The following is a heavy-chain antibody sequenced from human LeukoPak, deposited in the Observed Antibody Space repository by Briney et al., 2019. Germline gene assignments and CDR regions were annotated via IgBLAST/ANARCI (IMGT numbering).Heavy chain of an antibody. CDR3: AKDSDISDP. CDR2: ISYDGSNK. D-gene: IGHD3-9*01. CDR1: GFTFSSYA. V-gene: IGHV3-30*04. J-gene: IGHJ5*02. Sequence: GGSLRLSCAASGFTFSSYAMHWVRQAPGKGLEWVAVISYDGSNKYYADSVKGRFTISRDDSKNTLYLQMNSLRAEDTAVYYCAKDSDISDPWGQGTLVTVSS.